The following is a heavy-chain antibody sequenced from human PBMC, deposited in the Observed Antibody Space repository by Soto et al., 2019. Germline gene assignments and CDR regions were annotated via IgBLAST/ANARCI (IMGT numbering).Heavy chain of an antibody. J-gene: IGHJ6*02. Sequence: GESLKISCKGSGYSFTSYWIGCVRQRPGKGLEWMGIIYPGDSCTRYSPSFQGHVTISADKSISTAYLQWSSLKASDTAMYYCAGQFTYGMEVWGQGTTVTVSS. CDR1: GYSFTSYW. V-gene: IGHV5-51*01. CDR3: AGQFTYGMEV. CDR2: IYPGDSCT.